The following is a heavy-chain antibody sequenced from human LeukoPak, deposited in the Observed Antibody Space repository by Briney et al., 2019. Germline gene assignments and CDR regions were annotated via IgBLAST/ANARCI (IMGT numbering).Heavy chain of an antibody. CDR1: GFTFSSYA. J-gene: IGHJ4*02. V-gene: IGHV3-23*01. CDR2: ISGSGGST. D-gene: IGHD3-3*01. CDR3: AKDKNHPENYDFWSGYWVGLDY. Sequence: AGGSLRLSCAASGFTFSSYAMSWVRQAPGKGLEWVSAISGSGGSTYYADSVKGRFTISRDNSKNTLYLQMNSLRAEDTAVYYCAKDKNHPENYDFWSGYWVGLDYWGQGTLVTVSS.